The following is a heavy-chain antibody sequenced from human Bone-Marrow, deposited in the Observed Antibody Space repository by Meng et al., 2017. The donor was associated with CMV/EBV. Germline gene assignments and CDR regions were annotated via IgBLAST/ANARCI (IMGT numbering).Heavy chain of an antibody. CDR2: INSDGSST. J-gene: IGHJ6*02. D-gene: IGHD3-10*01. CDR1: GFTFSSYW. CDR3: ASLRFGEPPLYYYYGMDV. Sequence: GESLKISCAASGFTFSSYWTHWVRQAPGKGLVWVSRINSDGSSTSYADSVKGRFTISRDNAKNTLYLQMNSLRAEDTAVYYCASLRFGEPPLYYYYGMDVWGQGTTVTVSS. V-gene: IGHV3-74*01.